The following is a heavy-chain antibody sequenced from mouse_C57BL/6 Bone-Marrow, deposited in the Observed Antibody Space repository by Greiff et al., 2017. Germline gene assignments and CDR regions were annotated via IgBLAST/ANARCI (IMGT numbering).Heavy chain of an antibody. CDR3: ARSVYDSWFAY. J-gene: IGHJ3*01. V-gene: IGHV1-54*01. D-gene: IGHD2-3*01. CDR2: FNPGSGGT. CDR1: GYAFTNYL. Sequence: VQLQQSGAELVRPGTSVKVSCKASGYAFTNYLIEWVKQRPGQGLEWIGVFNPGSGGTNYNEKFKGKATLTADKSSSTAYMQLSSLTSEDSAVYFCARSVYDSWFAYWGQGTLVTVSA.